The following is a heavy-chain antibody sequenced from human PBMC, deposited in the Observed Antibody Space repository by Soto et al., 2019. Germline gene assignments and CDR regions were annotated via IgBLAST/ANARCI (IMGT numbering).Heavy chain of an antibody. V-gene: IGHV1-8*01. Sequence: QVQLVQSGAEVKKPGASVKVSCKASGYTFTSYDINWVRQATGQGLEYLGWMNPNSGNTGYVQKFQGRVTMTRDTSISTDYMELSRLRSEDTAVYFCARGVKYGAYSRWFDPWGQGTLVTVSS. CDR1: GYTFTSYD. J-gene: IGHJ5*02. CDR2: MNPNSGNT. CDR3: ARGVKYGAYSRWFDP. D-gene: IGHD4-17*01.